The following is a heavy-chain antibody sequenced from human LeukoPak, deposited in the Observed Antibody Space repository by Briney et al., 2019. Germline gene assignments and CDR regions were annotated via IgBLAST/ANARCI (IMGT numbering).Heavy chain of an antibody. V-gene: IGHV4-61*02. Sequence: SETLSLTCTVSGGSISSGSYYWSWIRQPAGKGLEWIGRIYTSGSTNYNPSLKSRVTISVDTSKNQLSMKLSSVTAADTAVYYCASCLTMVRGGNYYYMDVCGKGTTVSVSS. CDR1: GGSISSGSYY. D-gene: IGHD3-10*01. CDR2: IYTSGST. J-gene: IGHJ6*03. CDR3: ASCLTMVRGGNYYYMDV.